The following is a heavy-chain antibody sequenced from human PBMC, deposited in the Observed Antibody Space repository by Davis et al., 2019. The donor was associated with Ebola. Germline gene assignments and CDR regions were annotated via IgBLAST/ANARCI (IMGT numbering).Heavy chain of an antibody. J-gene: IGHJ4*02. CDR1: GFTVSSNY. CDR3: AREAPFCGGDCLDY. V-gene: IGHV3-66*02. Sequence: PGGSLRLSCAVSGFTVSSNYMSWVRQAPGKGLEWVSVIYSVGTTYYADSVKGRFTISRDNSKNTMYLQMNSLRAEDTAVYYCAREAPFCGGDCLDYWGQGTLVTVSS. CDR2: IYSVGTT. D-gene: IGHD2-21*01.